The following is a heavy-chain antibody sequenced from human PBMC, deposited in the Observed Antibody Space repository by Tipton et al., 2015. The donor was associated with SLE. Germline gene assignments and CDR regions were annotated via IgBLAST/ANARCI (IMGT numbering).Heavy chain of an antibody. V-gene: IGHV4-34*01. Sequence: KPSETLSLTCAVYGGSFSGYYWSWIRQPPGKGLEWIGEINHSGSTNYNPSLKSRVTISVDTSKNQFSLKLSSVTAADTAVYYCARAEGYGSFGYWGQGTLVTVSS. D-gene: IGHD1-1*01. J-gene: IGHJ4*02. CDR2: INHSGST. CDR1: GGSFSGYY. CDR3: ARAEGYGSFGY.